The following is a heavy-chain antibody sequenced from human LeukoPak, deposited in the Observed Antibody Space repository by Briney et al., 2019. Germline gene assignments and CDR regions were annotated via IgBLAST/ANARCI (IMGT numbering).Heavy chain of an antibody. CDR2: ISVYNGNT. Sequence: ASVKVSCKASGYTFTSYAISWVRQAPGQGLEWMGWISVYNGNTNYAQKLQGRVTVTTDTSTSTAYMELRSLTSDDTAVYYCARVEEVRGGITSFDYWGQGTLVTASS. D-gene: IGHD3-10*01. CDR3: ARVEEVRGGITSFDY. J-gene: IGHJ4*02. V-gene: IGHV1-18*01. CDR1: GYTFTSYA.